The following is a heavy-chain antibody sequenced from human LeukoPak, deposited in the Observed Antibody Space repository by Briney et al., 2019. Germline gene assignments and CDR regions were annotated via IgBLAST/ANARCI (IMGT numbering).Heavy chain of an antibody. CDR1: GYTFTSYA. V-gene: IGHV1-3*01. Sequence: ASVKVSCKASGYTFTSYAMHWVRQAPGQRLEWMGWINAGNGNTKYSQKFQGRVTITRDTSASTAYMELSSLRSEDTAVYYCARAPSMTIGGRRTNWFDPWGQGTLVTVSS. D-gene: IGHD2-8*01. CDR2: INAGNGNT. J-gene: IGHJ5*02. CDR3: ARAPSMTIGGRRTNWFDP.